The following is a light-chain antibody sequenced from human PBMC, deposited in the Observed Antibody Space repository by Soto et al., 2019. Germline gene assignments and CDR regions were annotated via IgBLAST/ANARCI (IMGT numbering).Light chain of an antibody. Sequence: DSQSVSSSYLAWYQQKPGQAPRLLIYDTSTRATGVPARFSGSGSGTQTTHTISLLHAADSAVHPFSQHTNPFRTFGRGTKVDIK. J-gene: IGKJ1*01. CDR1: QSVSSSY. CDR2: DTS. CDR3: SQHTNPFRT. V-gene: IGKV3D-20*02.